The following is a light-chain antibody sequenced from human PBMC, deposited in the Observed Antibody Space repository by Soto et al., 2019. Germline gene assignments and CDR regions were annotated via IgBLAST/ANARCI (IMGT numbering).Light chain of an antibody. CDR1: SSDVGGYNY. CDR2: EVS. Sequence: QAVVTQPASVSGSPGQSITISCSRSSSDVGGYNYVSWYQQHPGKAPKLMIYEVSNRPSGVSDRFSGSKSGNTASLTISGLQADDEADYYCSSFTSSNTWVFGGGTKLTVL. CDR3: SSFTSSNTWV. V-gene: IGLV2-14*01. J-gene: IGLJ3*02.